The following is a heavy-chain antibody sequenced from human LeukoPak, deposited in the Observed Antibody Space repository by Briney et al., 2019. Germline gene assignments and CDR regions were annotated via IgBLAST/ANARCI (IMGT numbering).Heavy chain of an antibody. CDR1: GFTFDDYA. Sequence: TGGSLRLSCAASGFTFDDYAMHWVRQAPGKGLEWVSGISWNSGSIGYADSVKGRFTISRDNAKNSLYLQMNSLRAEDTALYYCAKDIKPLMIVVVISAFDIWGQGTMVTVSS. D-gene: IGHD3-22*01. CDR2: ISWNSGSI. V-gene: IGHV3-9*01. CDR3: AKDIKPLMIVVVISAFDI. J-gene: IGHJ3*02.